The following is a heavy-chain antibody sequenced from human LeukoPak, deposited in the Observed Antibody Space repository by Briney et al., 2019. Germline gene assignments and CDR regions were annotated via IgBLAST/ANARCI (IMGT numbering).Heavy chain of an antibody. D-gene: IGHD2-15*01. CDR3: AKEALSAGVVAAWTNFDY. CDR2: ISGSGGST. J-gene: IGHJ4*02. CDR1: GFTFSSYA. Sequence: PGGSLRLSCAASGFTFSSYAMSWVRQAPGKGLERVSAISGSGGSTYYADSVKGRFTISRDNSKNTLYLQMNSLRAEDTAVYYCAKEALSAGVVAAWTNFDYWGQGTLVTVSS. V-gene: IGHV3-23*01.